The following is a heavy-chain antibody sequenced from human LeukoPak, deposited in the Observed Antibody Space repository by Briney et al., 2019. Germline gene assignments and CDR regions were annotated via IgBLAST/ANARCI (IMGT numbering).Heavy chain of an antibody. V-gene: IGHV3-23*01. Sequence: GGSLRLSCAASGFNVSYYSMNWLRQAPGKGLEWVSAISLSGANTFYADSVMGRFTISRDNSKNTLYLQMNSLSAEDTAVYYCAKRGNPAVGHHYLDVWGEGTPVSVSS. CDR1: GFNVSYYS. CDR3: AKRGNPAVGHHYLDV. D-gene: IGHD2-2*01. CDR2: ISLSGANT. J-gene: IGHJ6*03.